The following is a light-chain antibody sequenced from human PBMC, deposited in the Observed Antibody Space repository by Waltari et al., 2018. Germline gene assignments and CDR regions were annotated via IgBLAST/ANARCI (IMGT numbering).Light chain of an antibody. CDR3: QHYGASPLT. CDR1: ESIDSY. V-gene: IGKV3-20*01. J-gene: IGKJ4*01. Sequence: EIVLTQSPGTLSLSPGERATLSCRASESIDSYLAWYQQKPGQSPRLLIYGASSRATGIPDRFSGSGSGTDFTLTISRLEPDDFAVYYCQHYGASPLTFGGGAKVEI. CDR2: GAS.